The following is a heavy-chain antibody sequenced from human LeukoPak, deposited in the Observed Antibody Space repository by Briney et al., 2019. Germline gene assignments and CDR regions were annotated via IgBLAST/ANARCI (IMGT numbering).Heavy chain of an antibody. V-gene: IGHV3-48*03. CDR2: ISNSGSSK. D-gene: IGHD3-10*01. J-gene: IGHJ4*02. CDR1: GFTFSSSA. Sequence: GGSLRLSCAASGFTFSSSAMNWVRQAPGKGLEWLSYISNSGSSKYYADSVRGRFTISRDNAKNSLYLQMNSLRAEDTAVYYCARARVPGELNYWGQGTLVTVSS. CDR3: ARARVPGELNY.